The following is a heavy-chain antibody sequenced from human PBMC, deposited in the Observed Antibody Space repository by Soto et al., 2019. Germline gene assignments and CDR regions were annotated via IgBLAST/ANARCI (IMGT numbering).Heavy chain of an antibody. CDR3: ARVYGGKAMDI. Sequence: SETLSLTCAVLRGSIGSGGYSWSWIRQPPGKGLEWIGYIYHSGSTYYNPSLKSRVTISVDRSKNQFSLKLSSVTAADTAVYYCARVYGGKAMDIWGQGTMVTVSS. CDR2: IYHSGST. CDR1: RGSIGSGGYS. V-gene: IGHV4-30-2*01. D-gene: IGHD2-15*01. J-gene: IGHJ3*02.